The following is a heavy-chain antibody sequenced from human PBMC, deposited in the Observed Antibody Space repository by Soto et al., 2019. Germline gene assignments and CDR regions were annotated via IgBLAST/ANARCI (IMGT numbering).Heavy chain of an antibody. CDR1: GGTFSGFA. Sequence: VKLVQSGAEVKKPGSSVKVSCKASGGTFSGFALSWVRQAPVQGLEWMGGIIPIFGTANYAQKFQDRVTIIADESTSTAYMELSSLRSEDTAVYYCARDLGVRSYFDYWGQGTLVTVSS. D-gene: IGHD3-16*01. V-gene: IGHV1-69*12. J-gene: IGHJ4*02. CDR2: IIPIFGTA. CDR3: ARDLGVRSYFDY.